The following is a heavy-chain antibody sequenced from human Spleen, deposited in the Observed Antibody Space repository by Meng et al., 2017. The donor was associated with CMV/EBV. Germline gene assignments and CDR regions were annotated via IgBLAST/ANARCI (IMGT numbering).Heavy chain of an antibody. D-gene: IGHD4-11*01. Sequence: GESLKISCAASGFTFDDYGMSWVRQAPGKGLEWVSGINWNGGSTGYADSVKGRFTISRDNAKKSLYLQMNSLRAEDTALYYCATILNSNYIAADYWGQGTLVTVSS. J-gene: IGHJ4*02. V-gene: IGHV3-20*04. CDR1: GFTFDDYG. CDR3: ATILNSNYIAADY. CDR2: INWNGGST.